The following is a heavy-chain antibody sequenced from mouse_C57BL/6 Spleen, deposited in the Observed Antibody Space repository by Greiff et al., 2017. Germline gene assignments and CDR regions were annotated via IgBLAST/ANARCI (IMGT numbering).Heavy chain of an antibody. CDR2: IRSKSNNYAT. J-gene: IGHJ4*01. Sequence: EVQVVESGGGLVQPKGSLKLSCAASGFSFNTYAMTWVRQAPGKGLEWVARIRSKSNNYATYYADSVKDRFTISRNNSESMLYLQMSNLKTEYTALYCCGRQDPGYDAMDYWGQGTSVTVSS. CDR1: GFSFNTYA. V-gene: IGHV10-1*01. CDR3: GRQDPGYDAMDY.